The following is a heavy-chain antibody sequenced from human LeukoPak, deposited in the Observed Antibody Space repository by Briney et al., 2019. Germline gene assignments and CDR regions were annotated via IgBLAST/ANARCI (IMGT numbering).Heavy chain of an antibody. CDR2: IYYSGST. V-gene: IGHV4-39*01. CDR3: ARCSNVENYYYYYMDV. CDR1: GGSISSSSYY. D-gene: IGHD3-3*01. Sequence: PSETLSLTCTVSGGSISSSSYYWGWSRQPPGKGLEGIGSIYYSGSTYYNPSLKSRVTISVDTSKNQFSLKLSSVTAADTAVYYCARCSNVENYYYYYMDVRGKGTTVTVSS. J-gene: IGHJ6*03.